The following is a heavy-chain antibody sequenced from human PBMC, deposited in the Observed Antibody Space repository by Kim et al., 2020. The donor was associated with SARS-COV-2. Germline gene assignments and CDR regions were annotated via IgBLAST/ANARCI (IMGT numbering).Heavy chain of an antibody. V-gene: IGHV3-74*01. J-gene: IGHJ3*01. CDR3: ARGFNWAFDV. Sequence: GGSLRLSCAASGFASSNYWMNWVRQVPGKGLVWVSCLNKDGSITIDADSVRGRFTISRDNAKNSLYLQMNSLRGEDAAVYFCARGFNWAFDVWGQGTLVTVSS. CDR1: GFASSNYW. CDR2: LNKDGSIT.